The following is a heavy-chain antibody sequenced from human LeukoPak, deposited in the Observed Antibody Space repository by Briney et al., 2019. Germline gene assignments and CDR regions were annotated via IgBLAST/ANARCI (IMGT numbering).Heavy chain of an antibody. D-gene: IGHD3-22*01. CDR1: GGSFSGYY. J-gene: IGHJ6*02. CDR2: INHSGST. V-gene: IGHV4-34*01. Sequence: PSETLSLTCAVYGGSFSGYYWSWIRQPPGKGLEWIGEINHSGSTNYNPSLKSRVTISVDTSKNQFSLQLNSVTPEDTAVYYCARESGTVVIPQYYYYYGMDVWGQGTTVTVSS. CDR3: ARESGTVVIPQYYYYYGMDV.